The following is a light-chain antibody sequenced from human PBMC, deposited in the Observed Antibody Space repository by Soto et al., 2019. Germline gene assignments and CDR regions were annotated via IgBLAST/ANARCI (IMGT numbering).Light chain of an antibody. CDR3: TSFTSTSSLYV. Sequence: QSALTQPASVSGSPGQSITISCTGTSSDIGGYEYVSWYQQHPGKAPRLMIYEVTYRPSGVSNRFSGSKSGSTASLTISGLQAEDEADYYCTSFTSTSSLYVFGTGTKVTVL. CDR2: EVT. V-gene: IGLV2-14*01. J-gene: IGLJ1*01. CDR1: SSDIGGYEY.